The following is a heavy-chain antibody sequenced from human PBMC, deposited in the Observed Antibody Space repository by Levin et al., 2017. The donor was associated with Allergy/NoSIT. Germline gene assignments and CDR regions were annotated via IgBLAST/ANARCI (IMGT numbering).Heavy chain of an antibody. Sequence: GGSLRLSCAASGFTFSSYAMHWVRQAPGKGLEWVAVISSDGNDKHSADSVKGRFTISRDNSKNTVFLQMNSLTTEDTAVYYCAKDLNISAADYYFDYWGQGTLVTVSS. CDR2: ISSDGNDK. CDR1: GFTFSSYA. D-gene: IGHD6-13*01. CDR3: AKDLNISAADYYFDY. V-gene: IGHV3-30*18. J-gene: IGHJ4*02.